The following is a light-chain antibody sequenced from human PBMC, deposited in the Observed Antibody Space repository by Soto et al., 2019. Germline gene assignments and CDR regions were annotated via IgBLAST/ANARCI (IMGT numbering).Light chain of an antibody. V-gene: IGLV2-23*01. J-gene: IGLJ2*01. Sequence: QSVLTQPASVSVSPTQAITISCTGTSSDVGTFNLVSWYQHRPGEAPILIIYEGTKRPSGISNRFSGSKSGNTASLTISGLQPEDEGDYYCCSYSGQNTLIFGGGTKLTVL. CDR3: CSYSGQNTLI. CDR1: SSDVGTFNL. CDR2: EGT.